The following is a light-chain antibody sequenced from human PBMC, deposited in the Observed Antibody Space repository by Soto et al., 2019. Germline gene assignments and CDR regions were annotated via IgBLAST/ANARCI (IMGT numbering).Light chain of an antibody. V-gene: IGLV1-44*01. CDR1: SSNIGSTT. CDR2: SNN. Sequence: QSVLTKPPSASGTPGQRLTISCSGTSSNIGSTTVNWYQQLPGTAPKLLIYSNNQRPSGVPDRFSGSKSCTSASLAISGLQSEDEADYYCAAWDDSLNCFYVLGTGTKVTVL. CDR3: AAWDDSLNCFYV. J-gene: IGLJ1*01.